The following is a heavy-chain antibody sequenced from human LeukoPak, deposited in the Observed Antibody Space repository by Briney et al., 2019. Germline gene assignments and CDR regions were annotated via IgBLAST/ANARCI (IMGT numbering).Heavy chain of an antibody. CDR3: ARDLGLLGETLGYCSSTSCSSGDY. Sequence: PGGSLRLSCAASGFTFSDYYMSWIRQAPGKGLEWVSYISSSGSTIYYADSVKGRFTISRDNAKNSLYLQMNSLRAEDTAVYYCARDLGLLGETLGYCSSTSCSSGDYWGQGTLVTVSS. D-gene: IGHD2-2*01. CDR1: GFTFSDYY. J-gene: IGHJ4*02. CDR2: ISSSGSTI. V-gene: IGHV3-11*04.